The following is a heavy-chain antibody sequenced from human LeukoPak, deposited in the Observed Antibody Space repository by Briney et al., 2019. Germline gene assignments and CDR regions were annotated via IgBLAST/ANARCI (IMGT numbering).Heavy chain of an antibody. Sequence: PGRSLRLSCAASGFTVSSNYMSWVRQAPGKGLEWVSVIYSGGSTYYADSVKGRFTISRDNSKNTLYLQMNSLRAEDTAVYYCARSLYGWGSSNFDYWGQGTLVTVSP. CDR3: ARSLYGWGSSNFDY. V-gene: IGHV3-66*02. CDR2: IYSGGST. CDR1: GFTVSSNY. D-gene: IGHD2-8*02. J-gene: IGHJ4*02.